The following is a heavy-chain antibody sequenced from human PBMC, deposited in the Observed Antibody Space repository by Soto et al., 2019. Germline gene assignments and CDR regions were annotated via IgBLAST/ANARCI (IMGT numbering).Heavy chain of an antibody. Sequence: EVQLVDSGGGLVQPGGSLRLSCAASEFTFRSYWMHWVRQSPGKGLVCVSRISGDGSSTTYADSVRGRFTISRDNAKNTVYLQMDSLRGEDTAVYYCARSLPGTYGAFDRWGQGTMVTVSS. V-gene: IGHV3-74*01. CDR2: ISGDGSST. D-gene: IGHD1-7*01. CDR3: ARSLPGTYGAFDR. J-gene: IGHJ3*01. CDR1: EFTFRSYW.